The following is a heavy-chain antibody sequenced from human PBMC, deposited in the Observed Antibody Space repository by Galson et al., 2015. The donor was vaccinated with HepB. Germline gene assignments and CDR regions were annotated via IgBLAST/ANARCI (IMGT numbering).Heavy chain of an antibody. CDR3: ARGEIVGASRRWFDP. J-gene: IGHJ5*02. V-gene: IGHV5-10-1*01. Sequence: QSGAEVKKPGESLRISCKGSGYSFTSYWISWVRQMPGKGLEWMGKIDPSDSYTNYSPSFQDHVTISADKSISTAYLQWSSLKASDTAMYYCARGEIVGASRRWFDPWGQGTLVTVSS. D-gene: IGHD1-26*01. CDR2: IDPSDSYT. CDR1: GYSFTSYW.